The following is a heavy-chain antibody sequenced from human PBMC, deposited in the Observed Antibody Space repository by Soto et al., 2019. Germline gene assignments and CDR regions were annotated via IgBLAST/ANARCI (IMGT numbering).Heavy chain of an antibody. CDR2: ISGSGGST. D-gene: IGHD4-17*01. V-gene: IGHV3-23*01. CDR1: GFTVSSYA. Sequence: PGGSLRLSCAASGFTVSSYAMSWVRQAPGKGLEWVSAISGSGGSTYYADSVKGRFTISRDNSKNTLYLQMNSLRAEDTAVYYCAKDISGDYADYYYYYLDVWGKGTTVTVSS. CDR3: AKDISGDYADYYYYYLDV. J-gene: IGHJ6*03.